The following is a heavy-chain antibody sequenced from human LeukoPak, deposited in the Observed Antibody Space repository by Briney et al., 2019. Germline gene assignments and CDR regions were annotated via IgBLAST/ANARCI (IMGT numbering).Heavy chain of an antibody. J-gene: IGHJ4*02. CDR3: ARAGIAVAARGDYFDY. CDR2: INHSGST. V-gene: IGHV4-34*01. D-gene: IGHD6-19*01. Sequence: PSETLSLTCTVSGGSISSYYWSWIRQPPGKGLEWIGEINHSGSTNYNPSLKSRVTISVDTSKNQFSLKLSSVTAADTAVYYCARAGIAVAARGDYFDYWGQGTLVTVSS. CDR1: GGSISSYY.